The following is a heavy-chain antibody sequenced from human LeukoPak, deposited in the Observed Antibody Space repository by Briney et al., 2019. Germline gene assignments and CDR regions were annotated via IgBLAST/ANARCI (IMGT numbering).Heavy chain of an antibody. D-gene: IGHD7-27*01. J-gene: IGHJ4*02. V-gene: IGHV1-2*02. CDR2: INPNSGGT. CDR3: ARGPHWDPHFDY. CDR1: GYTFTGYY. Sequence: ASVKVSCKASGYTFTGYYMHWVRQAPGQGLEWMGWINPNSGGTNYAQKFLGRVTMTRDTPISTAYMELSRLRSDDTAVYYCARGPHWDPHFDYWGQGTLVTVSS.